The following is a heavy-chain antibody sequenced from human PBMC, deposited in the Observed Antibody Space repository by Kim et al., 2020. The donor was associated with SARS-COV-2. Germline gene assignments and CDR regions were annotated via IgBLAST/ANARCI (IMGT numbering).Heavy chain of an antibody. D-gene: IGHD5-18*01. J-gene: IGHJ4*02. CDR2: ISGSGGST. CDR1: GFTFSSYA. Sequence: GGSLRLSCAASGFTFSSYAMSWVRQAPGKGLEWVSAISGSGGSTYYADSVKGRFTISRDNSKNTLYLQMNSLRAEDTAVYYCAKDQPRYSYGTSPFDYWGQGTLVTVSS. V-gene: IGHV3-23*01. CDR3: AKDQPRYSYGTSPFDY.